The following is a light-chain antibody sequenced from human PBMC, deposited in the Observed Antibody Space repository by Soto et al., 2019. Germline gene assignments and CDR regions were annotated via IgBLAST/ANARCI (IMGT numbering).Light chain of an antibody. CDR1: SGSVSTSYY. V-gene: IGLV8-61*01. CDR3: VLYMGSGIWV. Sequence: QTVVTQGPSFSVSPGRTVTLTCGLSSGSVSTSYYPSWYQQTPGQAPRTLIYSTNTRSSGVPDRFSGSILGNKAALTITGAQADDDSDYYCVLYMGSGIWVFGGGTKLTVL. J-gene: IGLJ3*02. CDR2: STN.